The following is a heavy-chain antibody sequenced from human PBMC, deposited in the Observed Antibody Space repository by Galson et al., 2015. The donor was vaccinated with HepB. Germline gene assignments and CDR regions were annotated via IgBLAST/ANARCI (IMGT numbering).Heavy chain of an antibody. V-gene: IGHV5-51*01. CDR1: GHSFTSSW. J-gene: IGHJ4*02. CDR3: ASSMYCSGGSCYFDH. Sequence: QSGAEVKKPGESLKISCKGSGHSFTSSWIGWVRQMPRKGLEYMGITHPEDSGTRYSPSFQGQVTISADKSIRTAYLQWNTLRASDSAMYYCASSMYCSGGSCYFDHWGQGTRVTVSS. D-gene: IGHD2-15*01. CDR2: THPEDSGT.